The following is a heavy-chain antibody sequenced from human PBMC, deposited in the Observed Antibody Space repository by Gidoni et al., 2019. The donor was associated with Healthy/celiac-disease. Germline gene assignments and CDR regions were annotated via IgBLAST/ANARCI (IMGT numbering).Heavy chain of an antibody. V-gene: IGHV3-30*04. D-gene: IGHD4-17*01. J-gene: IGHJ6*02. Sequence: QVQLVESGGGVVQPGRSLRLSCAASGFTFSSYAMHWVRQAPGKGLEWVAVISYDGSNKYYADSVKGRFTISRDNSKNTLYLQMNSLRAEDTAVYYCARLTTVVTPASYGMDVWGQGTTVTVSS. CDR3: ARLTTVVTPASYGMDV. CDR2: ISYDGSNK. CDR1: GFTFSSYA.